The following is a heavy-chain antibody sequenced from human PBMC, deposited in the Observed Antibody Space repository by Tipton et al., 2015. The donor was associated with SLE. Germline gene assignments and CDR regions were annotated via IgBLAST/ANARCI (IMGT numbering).Heavy chain of an antibody. J-gene: IGHJ4*02. Sequence: TLSLTCTVSGGSFSSHYWSWIRPPPGKGLEWIGYIYYSGSTNYNPSLKSRVTISVDTSKNQFSLRLNSVTAADTAVYYCAGHRRITLLRGLILPYWGQGTPVTVSS. V-gene: IGHV4-59*11. CDR3: AGHRRITLLRGLILPY. D-gene: IGHD3-10*01. CDR2: IYYSGST. CDR1: GGSFSSHY.